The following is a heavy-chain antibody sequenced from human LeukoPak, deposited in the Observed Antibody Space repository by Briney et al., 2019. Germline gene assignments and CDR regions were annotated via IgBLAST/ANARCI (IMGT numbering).Heavy chain of an antibody. V-gene: IGHV1-24*01. J-gene: IGHJ5*02. CDR3: ATAQGRSVWNDVEGWFDP. CDR2: FDPEDGET. D-gene: IGHD1-1*01. Sequence: SVKVSCTVSGYALTELCMDWVRQGPGKGNEWMGGFDPEDGETIYAQKFQGRVTMTEDTSTDTAYMELSSLRSEDTAVYYCATAQGRSVWNDVEGWFDPWGQGTLVTVSS. CDR1: GYALTELC.